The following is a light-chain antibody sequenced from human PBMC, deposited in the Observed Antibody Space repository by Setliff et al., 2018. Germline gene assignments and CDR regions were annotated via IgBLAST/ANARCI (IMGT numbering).Light chain of an antibody. Sequence: DIQMTQSPSTLSASVGDRVTITCRASQSIASWLAWYQQQPGKAPKLLIYKASSLESGVPSRFSGSGSGTEFTLTISSLQPEDFATYYCQQYDNYSWTFGQGTKVDIK. CDR1: QSIASW. V-gene: IGKV1-5*03. CDR3: QQYDNYSWT. CDR2: KAS. J-gene: IGKJ1*01.